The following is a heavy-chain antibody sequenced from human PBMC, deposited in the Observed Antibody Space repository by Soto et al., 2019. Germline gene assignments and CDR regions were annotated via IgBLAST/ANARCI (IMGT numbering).Heavy chain of an antibody. V-gene: IGHV1-46*01. Sequence: ASVKVSCKASGFSFSDYFMHWVRQAPGQGLEWMGIINPSGDSRNYAQKFQGRVTITRDTSTSTVYMDLNSLRAEDTAVYYCAKEQGYDSSGYSRRAFDPWGQGTLVTVSS. CDR2: INPSGDSR. CDR1: GFSFSDYF. J-gene: IGHJ5*02. CDR3: AKEQGYDSSGYSRRAFDP. D-gene: IGHD3-22*01.